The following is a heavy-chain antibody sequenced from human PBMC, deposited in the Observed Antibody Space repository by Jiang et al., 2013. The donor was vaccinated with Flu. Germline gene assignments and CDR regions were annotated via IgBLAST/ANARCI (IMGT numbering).Heavy chain of an antibody. Sequence: GAEVKKPGESLKISCKGSGYSFTNYWIGWVRQMPGKGLEWMGIIYPGDSDTRYSPSFQGQVTISADKSISTAYLQWSSLKASDTAMYYCARHRPRIAAAGPVDYWGQGTLVTVSS. CDR1: GYSFTNYW. CDR3: ARHRPRIAAAGPVDY. J-gene: IGHJ4*02. V-gene: IGHV5-51*01. D-gene: IGHD6-13*01. CDR2: IYPGDSDT.